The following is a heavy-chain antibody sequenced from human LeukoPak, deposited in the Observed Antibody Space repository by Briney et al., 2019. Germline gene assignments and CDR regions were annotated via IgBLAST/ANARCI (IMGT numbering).Heavy chain of an antibody. J-gene: IGHJ5*02. Sequence: PSETLSLTCAVYGGSFSGYYWSWIRQPPGKGLEWIGEINHSGSTNYNPSLKSRVTISVDTSKNQFSPKLSSVTAADTAVYYCARGFLYYDFWSGYRSYNWFDPWGQGTLVTVSS. CDR2: INHSGST. CDR3: ARGFLYYDFWSGYRSYNWFDP. CDR1: GGSFSGYY. D-gene: IGHD3-3*01. V-gene: IGHV4-34*01.